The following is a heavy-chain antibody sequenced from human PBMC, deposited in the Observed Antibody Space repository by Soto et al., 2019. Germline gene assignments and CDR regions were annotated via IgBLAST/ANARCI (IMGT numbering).Heavy chain of an antibody. D-gene: IGHD2-15*01. CDR1: GGAFSDSA. J-gene: IGHJ6*02. V-gene: IGHV1-69*13. CDR3: ASWLKGPDIGNYYYGMDV. CDR2: IMPIFRAP. Sequence: GASVKVACKASGGAFSDSAFSWVRQAPGQGLEWLGGIMPIFRAPDYAQKFQGRVTITADEFTRTAYMEMNSLRSEDTAVYYCASWLKGPDIGNYYYGMDVWGQGTTVTV.